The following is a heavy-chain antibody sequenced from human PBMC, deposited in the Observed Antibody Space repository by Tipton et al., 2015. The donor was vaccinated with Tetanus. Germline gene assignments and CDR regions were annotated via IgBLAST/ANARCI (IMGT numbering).Heavy chain of an antibody. CDR2: FDPEDGET. D-gene: IGHD2-15*01. V-gene: IGHV1-24*01. CDR3: ATDPCSGGSCYLRFRHLGAFDI. Sequence: QLVQSGAEVKKPGASVKVSCKVSGYTLTELSMHWVRQAPGKGLEWMGGFDPEDGETIYAQKFQGRVTMTEDTSTDTAYMELSSLRSEDTAVYYCATDPCSGGSCYLRFRHLGAFDIWGQGTMVTVSS. J-gene: IGHJ3*02. CDR1: GYTLTELS.